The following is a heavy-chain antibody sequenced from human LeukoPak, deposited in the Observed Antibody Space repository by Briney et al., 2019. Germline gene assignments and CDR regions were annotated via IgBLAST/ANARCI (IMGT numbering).Heavy chain of an antibody. J-gene: IGHJ4*02. D-gene: IGHD1-26*01. CDR3: ARDSRSYSTGTEY. CDR2: ISYDGSNQ. Sequence: GGSLRLSCAASGFTFSSYAMHWVRQAPGKGLEWVAVISYDGSNQYYADSVKGRFTISRDNSRNTLYLQMNSLRPDDTAVHYCARDSRSYSTGTEYWGQGTLVTVSS. CDR1: GFTFSSYA. V-gene: IGHV3-30-3*01.